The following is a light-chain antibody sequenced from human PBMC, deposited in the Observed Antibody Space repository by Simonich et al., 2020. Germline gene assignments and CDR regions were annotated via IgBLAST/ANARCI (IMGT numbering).Light chain of an antibody. J-gene: IGLJ2*01. V-gene: IGLV3-27*01. CDR1: VLAKKY. CDR3: YSAADNNVV. CDR2: KDR. Sequence: YELTQPSSVSVSPGQTDRITCSRDVLAKKYARWFQQKPGQAPVLVIYKDRERPSGIPERFSGSSSGTTVTLTISGAQVEDEADYYCYSAADNNVVFGGGTKLTVL.